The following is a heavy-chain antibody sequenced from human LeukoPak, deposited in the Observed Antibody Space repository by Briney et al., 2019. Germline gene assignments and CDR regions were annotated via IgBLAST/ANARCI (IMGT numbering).Heavy chain of an antibody. CDR2: ISSSSSYI. Sequence: GGSLRLSCAVSGFTFSSYWMTWVRQAPGKGLEWVSSISSSSSYIYYADSVKGRFTISRDNAKNSLYLQMNSLRAEDTAVYYCARVYYDFWSGYYSQYYFDYWGQGTLVTVSS. CDR1: GFTFSSYW. V-gene: IGHV3-21*01. D-gene: IGHD3-3*01. CDR3: ARVYYDFWSGYYSQYYFDY. J-gene: IGHJ4*02.